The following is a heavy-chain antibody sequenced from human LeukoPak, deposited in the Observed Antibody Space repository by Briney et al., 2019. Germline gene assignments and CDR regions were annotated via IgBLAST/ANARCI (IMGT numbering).Heavy chain of an antibody. J-gene: IGHJ6*04. CDR3: AKGDRRLLGYMDV. Sequence: GRSLRLSCAASGFTFREHAMYWVRQATGKGLEWGAVIWYDETSKYYADSVKGRCTVSRDNSKNTVVLQVTTLRVDDTAVYYCAKGDRRLLGYMDVWGKGTTVTVSS. V-gene: IGHV3-33*06. CDR2: IWYDETSK. D-gene: IGHD5-12*01. CDR1: GFTFREHA.